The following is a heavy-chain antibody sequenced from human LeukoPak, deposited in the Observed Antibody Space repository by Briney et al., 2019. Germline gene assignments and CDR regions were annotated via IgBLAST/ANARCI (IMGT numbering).Heavy chain of an antibody. CDR2: INHSGST. Sequence: SETLSLTCAVYGGSSSGYYWSWIRQPPGKGLEWIGEINHSGSTNYNPSLKSRVTISVDTSKNQFSLKLSSVTAADTAVYYCARARLRWSYYFDYWGQGTLVTVSS. D-gene: IGHD4-23*01. CDR3: ARARLRWSYYFDY. CDR1: GGSSSGYY. V-gene: IGHV4-34*01. J-gene: IGHJ4*02.